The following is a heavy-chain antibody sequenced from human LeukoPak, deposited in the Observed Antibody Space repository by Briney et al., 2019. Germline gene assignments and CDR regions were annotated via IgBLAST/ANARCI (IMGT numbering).Heavy chain of an antibody. CDR1: GGSISSYY. Sequence: PSETLSLTCTVSGGSISSYYWSWIRQPPGKGLEWIGYIYYSGSTNYNPSLKSRVTISVDTSKNQLSLKLSSVTAADTAVYYCAGDYYDSSGHWAFGIWGQETMVTVSS. D-gene: IGHD3-22*01. CDR3: AGDYYDSSGHWAFGI. CDR2: IYYSGST. V-gene: IGHV4-59*01. J-gene: IGHJ3*02.